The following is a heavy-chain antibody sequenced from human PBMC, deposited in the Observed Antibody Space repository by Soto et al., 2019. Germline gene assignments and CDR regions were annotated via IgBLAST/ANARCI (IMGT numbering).Heavy chain of an antibody. CDR3: AQWGFWSGYSHMDV. V-gene: IGHV4-31*03. CDR1: GGSISSGGYY. D-gene: IGHD3-3*01. Sequence: PSETLSLTCTVSGGSISSGGYYWSWIRQHPGKGLEWIGYIYYSGSTYYNPSLKSRVTISVDTSKNQFSLKLSSVTAADTAVYYCAQWGFWSGYSHMDVWGKGTTVTVSS. J-gene: IGHJ6*03. CDR2: IYYSGST.